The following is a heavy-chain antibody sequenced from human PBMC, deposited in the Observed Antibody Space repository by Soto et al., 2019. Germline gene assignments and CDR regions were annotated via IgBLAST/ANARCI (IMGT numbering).Heavy chain of an antibody. D-gene: IGHD3-10*01. CDR3: ARDDRYGSGSYRGMDV. CDR1: GGSISSYY. J-gene: IGHJ6*02. Sequence: PSETLSLTCTVSGGSISSYYWSWIRQHPGKGLEWIGYIYYSGSTYYNPSLKSRVTISVDTSKNQFSLKLNSVTAADTAVYYCARDDRYGSGSYRGMDVWGQGTTVTV. V-gene: IGHV4-59*06. CDR2: IYYSGST.